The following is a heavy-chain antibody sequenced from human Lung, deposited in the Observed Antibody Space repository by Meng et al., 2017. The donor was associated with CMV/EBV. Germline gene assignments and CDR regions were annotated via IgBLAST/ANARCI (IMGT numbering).Heavy chain of an antibody. CDR2: TSGSGGGT. D-gene: IGHD5-18*01. CDR3: AKECGFSYGCYFDS. Sequence: SCAASGFTFSSYAMTWIRQAPGKGLEWVSATSGSGGGTYYADPVKGRFAISRDNSKNILYLQMNSLRAEDTAVYYCAKECGFSYGCYFDSWCQGTLVTVSS. J-gene: IGHJ4*02. CDR1: GFTFSSYA. V-gene: IGHV3-23*01.